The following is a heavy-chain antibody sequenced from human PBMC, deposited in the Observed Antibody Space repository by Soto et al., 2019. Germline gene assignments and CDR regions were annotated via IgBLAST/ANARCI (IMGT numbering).Heavy chain of an antibody. CDR1: GYTFSNYG. CDR3: ARDLATQFDY. CDR2: INPNSGGT. Sequence: ASVKVSCKASGYTFSNYGIHWVRQAPGQRLEWMGLINPNSGGTNYAQKFQGWVTMTRDTSISTAYMELSRLRSDDTAVYYCARDLATQFDYWGQGTLVTVSS. D-gene: IGHD5-12*01. V-gene: IGHV1-2*04. J-gene: IGHJ4*02.